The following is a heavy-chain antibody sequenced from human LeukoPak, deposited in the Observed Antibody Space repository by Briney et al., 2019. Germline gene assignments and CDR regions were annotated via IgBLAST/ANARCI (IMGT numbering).Heavy chain of an antibody. D-gene: IGHD4-17*01. V-gene: IGHV3-23*01. CDR1: GFTFSSYA. CDR2: INASGSTT. J-gene: IGHJ3*02. Sequence: PWGSLTLSCAASGFTFSSYAMSWVRQPPGKGLEWISGINASGSTTYYAYSVKGLFTISRDTSNNMSYLQINSLTAETTALFHCAKYDYDECPLMRRCSLDMWGRGTMVTVSS. CDR3: AKYDYDECPLMRRCSLDM.